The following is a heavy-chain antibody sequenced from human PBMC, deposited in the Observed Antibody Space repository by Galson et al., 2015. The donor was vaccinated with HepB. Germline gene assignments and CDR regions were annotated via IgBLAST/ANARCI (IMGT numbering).Heavy chain of an antibody. D-gene: IGHD2-15*01. Sequence: SLRLSCAGSGFTFSSYWMHWVRQAPGKGLVWVSHIKTDGSSTSCADSVKGRSTISRDNAKNTLYLQMNSLRAEDTAVYYCARARERYCSGGSCYPPYYYYMDVWGKGTTVTVSS. J-gene: IGHJ6*03. V-gene: IGHV3-74*01. CDR3: ARARERYCSGGSCYPPYYYYMDV. CDR2: IKTDGSST. CDR1: GFTFSSYW.